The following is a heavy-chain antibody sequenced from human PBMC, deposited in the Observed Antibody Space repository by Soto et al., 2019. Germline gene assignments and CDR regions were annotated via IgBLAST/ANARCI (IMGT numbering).Heavy chain of an antibody. J-gene: IGHJ6*02. CDR2: IRSKANSYAT. D-gene: IGHD3-22*01. Sequence: EVQLVESGGGLVQPGGSLKLSCAASGFTFSGSAMHWVRQASGKGLEWVGRIRSKANSYATAYAASVKGRFTISRDGSKNTAYLQMNSLKTEDTAVYYCTTVYYYDSSGYSPYYYYGMDVWGQGTTVTVSS. CDR1: GFTFSGSA. CDR3: TTVYYYDSSGYSPYYYYGMDV. V-gene: IGHV3-73*01.